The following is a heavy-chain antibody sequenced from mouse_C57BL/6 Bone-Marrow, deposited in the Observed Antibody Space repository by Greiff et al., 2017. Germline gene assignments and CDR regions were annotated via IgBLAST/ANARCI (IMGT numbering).Heavy chain of an antibody. V-gene: IGHV1-64*01. Sequence: VQLQQPGAELVKPGASVKLSCKASGYTFTNYWMHWVKQRPGQGLEWIGMMHPNGGSPDYNEKFKSEATLSVDKSSRTAYRELSSLTSEDSAVYYCARSSDYDDYTMDYWGQGTSVTVSS. CDR3: ARSSDYDDYTMDY. D-gene: IGHD2-4*01. CDR2: MHPNGGSP. CDR1: GYTFTNYW. J-gene: IGHJ4*01.